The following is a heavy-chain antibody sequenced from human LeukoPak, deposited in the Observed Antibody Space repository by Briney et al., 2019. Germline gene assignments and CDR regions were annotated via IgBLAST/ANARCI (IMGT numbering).Heavy chain of an antibody. D-gene: IGHD2-21*02. CDR1: GGSISSYY. CDR3: AREGPLAYCGGDCYYAFDI. V-gene: IGHV4-59*01. Sequence: SETLSLTCTVSGGSISSYYWSWIRQPPGKGLEWIGYIYYSGRTNYNPSLKSRVTISVDTSKNQFSLKLSSVTAADTAVYYCAREGPLAYCGGDCYYAFDIWGQGTMVTVSS. CDR2: IYYSGRT. J-gene: IGHJ3*02.